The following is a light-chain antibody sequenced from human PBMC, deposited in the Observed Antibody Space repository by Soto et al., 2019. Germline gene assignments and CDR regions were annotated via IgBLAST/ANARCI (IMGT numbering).Light chain of an antibody. CDR2: KAS. Sequence: IQMTQSPSTLSASVLDRVTITFLSSQSVSRWLAWYKQKPGEAPKLLIYKASNLESGVSSRFSGSGSGTDFTFTISSLQPEDIATYYCQQYDNLPPWTFGQGTKVDTK. CDR1: QSVSRW. V-gene: IGKV1-5*03. J-gene: IGKJ1*01. CDR3: QQYDNLPPWT.